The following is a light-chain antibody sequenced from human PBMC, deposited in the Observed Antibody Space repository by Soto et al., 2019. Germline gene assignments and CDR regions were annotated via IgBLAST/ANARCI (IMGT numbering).Light chain of an antibody. V-gene: IGKV3-15*01. CDR1: RSVSSN. Sequence: EVVMTMSPATLSVSPGERATLYCRASRSVSSNLAWYQQKPGQAPRLLIYGASTRATGIPARFSGSGSGTEFTLTISSLQSEDFAVYYCQQYNNWRWTFGQGTKVDIK. CDR3: QQYNNWRWT. J-gene: IGKJ1*01. CDR2: GAS.